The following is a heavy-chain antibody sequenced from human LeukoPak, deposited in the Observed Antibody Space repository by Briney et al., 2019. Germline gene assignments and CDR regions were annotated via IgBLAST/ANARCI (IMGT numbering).Heavy chain of an antibody. J-gene: IGHJ3*02. D-gene: IGHD2-15*01. Sequence: GGSLRLSCAASGFTFSSYAMSWVRRAPGKGLEWVSAIRGSGGSTYYADSVKGRFTISRDNSKNTLYLQMNSLRAEDTAVYYCAKDHRYCSGGSCQPDAFDIWGQGTMVTVSS. CDR2: IRGSGGST. CDR1: GFTFSSYA. CDR3: AKDHRYCSGGSCQPDAFDI. V-gene: IGHV3-23*01.